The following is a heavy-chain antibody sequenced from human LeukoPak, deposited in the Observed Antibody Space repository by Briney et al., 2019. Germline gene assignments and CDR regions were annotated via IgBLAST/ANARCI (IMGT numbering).Heavy chain of an antibody. CDR2: ISYDGNNK. J-gene: IGHJ6*02. Sequence: GGSLRLSCAASGFTFSSYAMHWVRQAPGKGLEWVAVISYDGNNKFYADSVKGRFTISRDNAKNSLYLQTNSLRAEDTAVYYCARDRDMTTTYMDVWGQGTTVTVSS. V-gene: IGHV3-30-3*01. CDR1: GFTFSSYA. D-gene: IGHD4-11*01. CDR3: ARDRDMTTTYMDV.